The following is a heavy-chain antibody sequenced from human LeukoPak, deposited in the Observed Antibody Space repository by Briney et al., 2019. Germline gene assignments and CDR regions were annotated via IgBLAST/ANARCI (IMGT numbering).Heavy chain of an antibody. V-gene: IGHV4-39*07. J-gene: IGHJ3*02. D-gene: IGHD2-15*01. CDR3: ARVGVVVYAFDI. Sequence: PSETLSLTCSVSAVSISSTTYYWGWIRQPPGKGLEWIGSIYYSGRTYYNPSLRSRLTISADTSKNQFSLKLSSVTAADTAVYYCARVGVVVYAFDIWGQGTMVTVSS. CDR2: IYYSGRT. CDR1: AVSISSTTYY.